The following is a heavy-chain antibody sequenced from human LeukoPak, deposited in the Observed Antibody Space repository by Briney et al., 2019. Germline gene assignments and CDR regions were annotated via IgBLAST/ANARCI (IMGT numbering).Heavy chain of an antibody. J-gene: IGHJ6*02. V-gene: IGHV3-30*18. CDR1: GFTFSSYG. CDR2: IPYDGSNK. D-gene: IGHD6-13*01. Sequence: GRSLRLSCAASGFTFSSYGMHWVRQAPGKGLEWVAVIPYDGSNKYYADSVKGRFTISRDNSKNTLYLQMNSLRAEDTAVYYCAKVDREGAAAGRKERYYGMDVWGQGTTVTVSS. CDR3: AKVDREGAAAGRKERYYGMDV.